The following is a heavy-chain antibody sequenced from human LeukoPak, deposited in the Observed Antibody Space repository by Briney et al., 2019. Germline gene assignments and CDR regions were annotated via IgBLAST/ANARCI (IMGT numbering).Heavy chain of an antibody. CDR3: ARGRRTYYDSSGYYHLDY. J-gene: IGHJ4*02. CDR1: GGSFSGYY. V-gene: IGHV4-34*01. D-gene: IGHD3-22*01. CDR2: INHSGST. Sequence: SETLSLTCAVYGGSFSGYYWSWIRQPPGKGLEWIGEINHSGSTNYNTSLKRRVTISVDTSKNHFSLKLSSVTAADTAVYYCARGRRTYYDSSGYYHLDYWGQGTLVTVSS.